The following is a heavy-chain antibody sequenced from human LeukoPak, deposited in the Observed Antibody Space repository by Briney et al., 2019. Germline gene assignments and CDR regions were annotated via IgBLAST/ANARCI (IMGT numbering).Heavy chain of an antibody. V-gene: IGHV4-38-2*01. CDR1: GYSISSGYY. D-gene: IGHD2/OR15-2a*01. CDR2: IYHSGST. Sequence: PSETLSLTCAVSGYSISSGYYWGWIRQPPGKGLEWIGSIYHSGSTYYNPSLKSRVTISVDTSKNQFSLKLSSVTAADTAVYYCASLLGSHFHCGQGTLVTVSS. CDR3: ASLLGSHFH. J-gene: IGHJ4*02.